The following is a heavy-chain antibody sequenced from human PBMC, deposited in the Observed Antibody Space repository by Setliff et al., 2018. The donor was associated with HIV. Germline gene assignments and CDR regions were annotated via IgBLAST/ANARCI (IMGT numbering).Heavy chain of an antibody. Sequence: SETLSLTCIVSGGSISSYYWSWIRQSPGEGLEWIGYIYYSGSTNYNPSLKSRVTILVDTSKNQFSLKLNSVTAADTAVYYCARATFSSSWYPFDGFDIWGQGTPVTVSS. V-gene: IGHV4-59*01. CDR3: ARATFSSSWYPFDGFDI. D-gene: IGHD6-13*01. CDR1: GGSISSYY. J-gene: IGHJ3*02. CDR2: IYYSGST.